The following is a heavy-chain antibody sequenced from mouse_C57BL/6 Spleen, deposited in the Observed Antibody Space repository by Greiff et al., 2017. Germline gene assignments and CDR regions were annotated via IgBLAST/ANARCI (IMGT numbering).Heavy chain of an antibody. CDR2: IYPRSGNT. CDR1: GYTFTSYG. V-gene: IGHV1-81*01. J-gene: IGHJ3*01. D-gene: IGHD2-4*01. CDR3: AIYYDYDRGCAY. Sequence: QVQLQQSGAELARPGASVKLSCKASGYTFTSYGISWVKQRTGQGLEWIGEIYPRSGNTYYNEKFKGKATLTADKSSSTAYMELRSLTSEDSAVYFCAIYYDYDRGCAYWGQGTLVTVSA.